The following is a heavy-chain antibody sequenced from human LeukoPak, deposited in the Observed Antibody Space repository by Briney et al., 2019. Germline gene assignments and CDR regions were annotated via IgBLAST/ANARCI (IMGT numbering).Heavy chain of an antibody. D-gene: IGHD1-14*01. CDR2: ISFDANNK. CDR3: AKDRHPARTDGYYFDY. CDR1: AFTFRTYG. J-gene: IGHJ4*02. V-gene: IGHV3-30*18. Sequence: HPGGSLRLSCAASAFTFRTYGMHWVRQAPGKGLEWVAVISFDANNKYYADSVKGRFTIPRDNSKNTLYLQMNSLGAEDTAVYYCAKDRHPARTDGYYFDYWGQGTLVTVSS.